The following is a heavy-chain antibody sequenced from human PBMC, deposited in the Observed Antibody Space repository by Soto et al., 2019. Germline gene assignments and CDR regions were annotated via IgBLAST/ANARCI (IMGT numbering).Heavy chain of an antibody. V-gene: IGHV4-59*08. CDR3: ARTVVGAPGPYFDY. J-gene: IGHJ4*02. CDR2: IYYSGST. D-gene: IGHD1-26*01. CDR1: GGSISSYY. Sequence: QVQLQESGPGLVKPSETLSLTCTVSGGSISSYYWSWIRQPPGKGLEWIGYIYYSGSTNYNPSLRSRVTXXVXTXXNQFSLKLSSVTAADTAVYYCARTVVGAPGPYFDYWGQGTLVTVSS.